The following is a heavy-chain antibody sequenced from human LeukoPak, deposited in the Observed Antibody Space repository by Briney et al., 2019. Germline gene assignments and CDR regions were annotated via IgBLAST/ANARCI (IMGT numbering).Heavy chain of an antibody. CDR3: AKDRNAQYYFDY. Sequence: GGSLRLSCAASGFTFSSYAMSWVRQAPGKGLEWVSAISGSGGSTYYADSVKGRFTISRDNPKNTLYLQMNSLRAEDTAVYYCAKDRNAQYYFDYWGQGTLVTVSS. V-gene: IGHV3-23*01. J-gene: IGHJ4*02. CDR2: ISGSGGST. CDR1: GFTFSSYA. D-gene: IGHD2-2*01.